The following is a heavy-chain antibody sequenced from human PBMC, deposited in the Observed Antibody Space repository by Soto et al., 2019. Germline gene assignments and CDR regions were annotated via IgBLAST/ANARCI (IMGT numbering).Heavy chain of an antibody. CDR3: AREYYYDSSGHYAFDI. CDR1: GFTFSSYG. Sequence: GGSLRLSCAASGFTFSSYGMHWVRQAPGKGLEWVAVIWYDGSNKYYADSVKGRFTISRDNSKNTLYLQMNSLRAEDTAVYYCAREYYYDSSGHYAFDIWGQGTMVTVSS. CDR2: IWYDGSNK. V-gene: IGHV3-33*01. J-gene: IGHJ3*02. D-gene: IGHD3-22*01.